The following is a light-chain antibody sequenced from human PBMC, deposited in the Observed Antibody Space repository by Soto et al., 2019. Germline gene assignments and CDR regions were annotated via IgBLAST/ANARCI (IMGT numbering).Light chain of an antibody. CDR3: SSYAGSNTP. CDR1: SSDVGGYNY. CDR2: EVS. Sequence: QSALTQPPSASGSPGQSVTISCTGTSSDVGGYNYVSWYQQHPGKAPKLMIYEVSKWPSGVPDRFSGSKSGNTASLTVSGLQAQDLADHYCSSYAGSNTPFGTGTKLT. J-gene: IGLJ1*01. V-gene: IGLV2-8*01.